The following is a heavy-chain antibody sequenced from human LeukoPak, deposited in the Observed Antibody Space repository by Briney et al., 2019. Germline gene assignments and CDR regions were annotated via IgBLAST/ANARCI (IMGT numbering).Heavy chain of an antibody. CDR1: GFTFSSYS. Sequence: GGSLRLSCAASGFTFSSYSMNWVRQAPGKGLEWVSSISSSSSYIYYADSVKGRFTISRDNAKNSLYLQMNSLRAEDTAVYYCARTPLSVSGWYFFNYWGQGTLVTVSS. V-gene: IGHV3-21*01. CDR2: ISSSSSYI. J-gene: IGHJ4*02. CDR3: ARTPLSVSGWYFFNY. D-gene: IGHD6-19*01.